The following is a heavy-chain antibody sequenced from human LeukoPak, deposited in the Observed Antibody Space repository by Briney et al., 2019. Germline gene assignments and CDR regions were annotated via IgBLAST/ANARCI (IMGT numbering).Heavy chain of an antibody. J-gene: IGHJ4*02. D-gene: IGHD6-13*01. CDR1: GYTFTSYD. CDR2: MNPNSGNT. Sequence: ASVKVSCKASGYTFTSYDINWVRQATGQGLEWMGWMNPNSGNTGYAQKFQGRVTITRNTSISTAYMELSSLRSEDTAVYYCARDDSSSWYAFDYWGQGTLVTVSS. V-gene: IGHV1-8*03. CDR3: ARDDSSSWYAFDY.